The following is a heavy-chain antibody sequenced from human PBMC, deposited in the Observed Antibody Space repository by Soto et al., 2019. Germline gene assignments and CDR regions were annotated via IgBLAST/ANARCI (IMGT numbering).Heavy chain of an antibody. V-gene: IGHV1-3*01. J-gene: IGHJ4*02. CDR1: GYSFSGWA. D-gene: IGHD2-8*01. CDR2: INGDNGNT. Sequence: QVQLVQSGAEVKKPGASVKVSCKASGYSFSGWAVHGVRQAPGQRLEWMGWINGDNGNTKFSQRFQDRVTITRDTSARIFYMELSSLRSEDAAVYYCAAHRLGYCTTGICYSDYWGQGTLVTVSS. CDR3: AAHRLGYCTTGICYSDY.